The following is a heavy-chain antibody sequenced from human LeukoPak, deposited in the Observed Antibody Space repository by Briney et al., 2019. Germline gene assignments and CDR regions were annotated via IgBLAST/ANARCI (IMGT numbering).Heavy chain of an antibody. CDR3: ARGLRREQQLLRAFDY. CDR2: MNPNSGNT. J-gene: IGHJ4*02. V-gene: IGHV1-8*01. CDR1: GYTFTNYD. Sequence: ASVKVSCKASGYTFTNYDINWVRQASGQGLEWMGWMNPNSGNTGSAQKFQGRVTMTSNTSISTAYMELSSLRAEDTAVYYCARGLRREQQLLRAFDYWGQGTPVTVSS. D-gene: IGHD6-13*01.